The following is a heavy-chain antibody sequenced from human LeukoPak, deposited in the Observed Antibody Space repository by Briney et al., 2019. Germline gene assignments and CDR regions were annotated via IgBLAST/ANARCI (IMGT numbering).Heavy chain of an antibody. CDR1: GFTFSSYW. Sequence: GGSLRLSCAASGFTFSSYWMNWARQAPGKGLEWVASINHNGNVNYYVDSVKGRLTISRDNAKNSLYLQMSNLRAEDTAVYFCARRGGLDVWGQGATVTVSS. V-gene: IGHV3-7*03. J-gene: IGHJ6*02. CDR3: ARRGGLDV. CDR2: INHNGNVN.